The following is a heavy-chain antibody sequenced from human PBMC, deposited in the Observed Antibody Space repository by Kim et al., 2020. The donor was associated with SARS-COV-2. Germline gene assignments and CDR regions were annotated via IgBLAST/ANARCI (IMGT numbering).Heavy chain of an antibody. CDR3: SRGLDVMDV. J-gene: IGHJ6*02. V-gene: IGHV6-1*01. Sequence: WYNDYAVSVKSRITINPDPSKNQFSLQLNSVTPEDAAVYYCSRGLDVMDVWGQGTTVTVSS. D-gene: IGHD2-21*01. CDR2: WYN.